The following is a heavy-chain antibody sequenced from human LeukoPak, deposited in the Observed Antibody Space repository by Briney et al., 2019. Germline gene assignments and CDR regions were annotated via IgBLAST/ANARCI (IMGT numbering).Heavy chain of an antibody. D-gene: IGHD2-15*01. Sequence: GGSLRLSCAASGFTFSSYAMSWVRQAPGKGLEWVSAISGSGGSTYYADSVKGRFTISRDNSKNTLYLQMNSLRAEDTAVYYCAKSPQSCSGGSCYSYYWGQGTLVTVSS. CDR1: GFTFSSYA. V-gene: IGHV3-23*01. J-gene: IGHJ4*02. CDR2: ISGSGGST. CDR3: AKSPQSCSGGSCYSYY.